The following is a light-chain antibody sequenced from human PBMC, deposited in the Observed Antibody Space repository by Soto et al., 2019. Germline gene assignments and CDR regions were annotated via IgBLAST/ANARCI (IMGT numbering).Light chain of an antibody. CDR3: QQYDISPRT. J-gene: IGKJ1*01. CDR1: QSLNSFY. CDR2: GSS. Sequence: EIVLTQSPGTLSLTPGERATLSCRASQSLNSFYLAWYQQKPGQAPRLLIYGSSNRATGIPDRFSGSGSGTDFTLTISRLDPEEFAVYYCQQYDISPRTFGQGTKVEVK. V-gene: IGKV3-20*01.